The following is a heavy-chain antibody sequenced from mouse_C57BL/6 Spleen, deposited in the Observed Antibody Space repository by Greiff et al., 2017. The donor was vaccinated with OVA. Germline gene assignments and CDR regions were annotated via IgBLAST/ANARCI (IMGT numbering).Heavy chain of an antibody. Sequence: QVQLKESGAELVKPGASVKISCKASGYAFSSYWMNWVKQRPGKGLEWIGQIYPGDGDTNYNGKFKGKATLTADKSSSTAYMQLSSLTSEDSAVYFCAREASDYSYFDYWGQGTTLTVSS. J-gene: IGHJ2*01. D-gene: IGHD2-4*01. CDR2: IYPGDGDT. CDR1: GYAFSSYW. CDR3: AREASDYSYFDY. V-gene: IGHV1-80*01.